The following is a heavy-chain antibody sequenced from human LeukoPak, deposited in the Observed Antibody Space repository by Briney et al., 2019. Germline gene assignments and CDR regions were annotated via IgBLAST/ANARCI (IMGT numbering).Heavy chain of an antibody. Sequence: AGGSLRLSCAASGFTFSSYSMSWVRQAPGKGLEWASKIRGSGGSTDYADSVRGRFTLSRDNSKNTLFLQVNSLRADDTAVYYCAKFHSPGRVTHFYWYFDLWGRGTLVTVSS. D-gene: IGHD2-21*02. CDR3: AKFHSPGRVTHFYWYFDL. CDR2: IRGSGGST. CDR1: GFTFSSYS. V-gene: IGHV3-23*01. J-gene: IGHJ2*01.